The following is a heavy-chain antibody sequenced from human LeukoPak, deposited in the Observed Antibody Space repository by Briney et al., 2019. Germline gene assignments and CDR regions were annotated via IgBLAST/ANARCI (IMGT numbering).Heavy chain of an antibody. CDR3: ARVGRNTAMVKNYYYYYMDV. J-gene: IGHJ6*03. Sequence: EASVKVSCKASGYTFTGYYMHWVRQAPGQGLEWMGWINPNSGGTNYAQKFQGRVTMTRDTSISTAYMELSRLRSDDTAVYYCARVGRNTAMVKNYYYYYMDVWGKGTTVTVSS. CDR1: GYTFTGYY. D-gene: IGHD5-18*01. V-gene: IGHV1-2*02. CDR2: INPNSGGT.